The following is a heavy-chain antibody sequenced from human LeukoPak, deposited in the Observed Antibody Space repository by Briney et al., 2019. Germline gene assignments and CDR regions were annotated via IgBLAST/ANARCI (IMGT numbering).Heavy chain of an antibody. CDR3: ARDYGSRGSSSYPFDN. CDR2: IDESGGSI. J-gene: IGHJ4*02. CDR1: EFTFSSDA. Sequence: GGSLRLSCAATEFTFSSDAMSWVRQAPGKGLEWVSGIDESGGSIYYADSVKGRFTISRDNSKNTLDLQMNSLRAEDTAVYYCARDYGSRGSSSYPFDNWSQGTLVTVSS. V-gene: IGHV3-23*01. D-gene: IGHD3-10*01.